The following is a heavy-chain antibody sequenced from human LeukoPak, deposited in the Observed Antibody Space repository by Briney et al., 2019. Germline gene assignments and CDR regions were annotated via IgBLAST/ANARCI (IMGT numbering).Heavy chain of an antibody. CDR1: GGSISSYY. CDR2: IYYSGST. CDR3: ARRFGEYSSGWYGNYYYYYYMDV. J-gene: IGHJ6*03. D-gene: IGHD6-19*01. V-gene: IGHV4-59*12. Sequence: TSETLSLTCTVSGGSISSYYWSWIRQPPGKGLEWIGYIYYSGSTNYNPSLKSRVTISVDTSKNQFSLKLSSVTAAGTAVYYCARRFGEYSSGWYGNYYYYYYMDVWGKGTTVTVSS.